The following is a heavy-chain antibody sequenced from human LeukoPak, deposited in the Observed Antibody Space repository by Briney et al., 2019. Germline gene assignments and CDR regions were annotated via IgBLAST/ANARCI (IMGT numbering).Heavy chain of an antibody. CDR2: INPSGGST. Sequence: ASVKVSCKASGYTFTRYYMHWVRQAPGQRLEWMGIINPSGGSTSYAQKFQGRVTMTRDTSTSTVYMELSSLRSEDTAVYYCARDNCSGGSCPGYWGQGTLVTVSS. D-gene: IGHD2-15*01. CDR1: GYTFTRYY. V-gene: IGHV1-46*01. CDR3: ARDNCSGGSCPGY. J-gene: IGHJ4*02.